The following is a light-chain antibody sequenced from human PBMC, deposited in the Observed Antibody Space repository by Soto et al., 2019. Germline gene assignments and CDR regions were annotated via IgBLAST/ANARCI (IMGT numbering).Light chain of an antibody. CDR3: MQGSHWPRS. CDR2: KVS. J-gene: IGKJ1*01. CDR1: QSLIYSDGNTY. V-gene: IGKV2-30*01. Sequence: DVVMTQSPLSLPVTLGQPASISCRSNQSLIYSDGNTYLNWFQQRPGQSPRRLIYKVSFRDSGVPDRFGGSGSGTDFTLKISRVEAEDVAVYYCMQGSHWPRSFGQGTKVDIK.